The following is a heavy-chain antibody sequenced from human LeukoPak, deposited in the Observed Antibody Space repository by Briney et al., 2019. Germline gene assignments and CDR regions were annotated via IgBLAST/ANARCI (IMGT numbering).Heavy chain of an antibody. V-gene: IGHV3-66*01. D-gene: IGHD3-10*01. Sequence: GGSLRLSCAVSQFTVSSNYMSWVRQAPGKGLEWVSVIYGGGSTYYADSVKGRFTISRDSSKNTLYLQMNSLRAEDTAVYYCARDRDYGMDVWGQGTTVTVSS. CDR1: QFTVSSNY. J-gene: IGHJ6*02. CDR2: IYGGGST. CDR3: ARDRDYGMDV.